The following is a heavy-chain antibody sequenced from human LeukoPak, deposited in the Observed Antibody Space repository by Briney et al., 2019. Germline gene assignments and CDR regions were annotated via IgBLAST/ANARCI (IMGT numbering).Heavy chain of an antibody. CDR2: ISSSSSTI. CDR1: GLTFRNLK. V-gene: IGHV3-48*04. J-gene: IGHJ4*02. CDR3: ARDPTYDSSGYYDY. Sequence: GGSLRLSCAVSGLTFRNLKMNWVRQAPGKGLEWVSYISSSSSTIYYADSVKGRFTISRDNAKNSLYLQMNSLRAEDTAVYYCARDPTYDSSGYYDYWGQGTLVTVSS. D-gene: IGHD3-22*01.